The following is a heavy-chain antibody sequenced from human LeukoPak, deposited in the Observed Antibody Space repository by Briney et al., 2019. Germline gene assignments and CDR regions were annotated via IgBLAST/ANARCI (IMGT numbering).Heavy chain of an antibody. D-gene: IGHD6-13*01. CDR3: ARDRRGSRSWFFDY. V-gene: IGHV4-38-2*02. Sequence: PSETLSLTCTVSGYSISSGYYWGWIRPPPGKGLEWIGSIYHSGSTYYNPSLKSRVTISVDTSKNQFSLKLSPVTAADTAVYYCARDRRGSRSWFFDYWGQGTLVTVSS. CDR2: IYHSGST. J-gene: IGHJ4*02. CDR1: GYSISSGYY.